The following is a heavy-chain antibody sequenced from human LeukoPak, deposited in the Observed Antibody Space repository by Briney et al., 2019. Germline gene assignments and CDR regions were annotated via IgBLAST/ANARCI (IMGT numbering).Heavy chain of an antibody. D-gene: IGHD3-3*01. Sequence: SETLSLTCTVSGGSISSGDYYWSWIRQPPGKGLEWIGYIYYSGSTYYNPSLKSRVTISVDTSKNQFSLKLSSVTAADTAVYYCASLYDFWSGYSNWFDPWGQGTLATVSS. V-gene: IGHV4-30-4*01. J-gene: IGHJ5*02. CDR2: IYYSGST. CDR3: ASLYDFWSGYSNWFDP. CDR1: GGSISSGDYY.